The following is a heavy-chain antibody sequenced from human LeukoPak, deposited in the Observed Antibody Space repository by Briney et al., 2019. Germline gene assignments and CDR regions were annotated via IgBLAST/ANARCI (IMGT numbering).Heavy chain of an antibody. Sequence: ASVKVSCKASGYTFTNYGISWMRQAPGQGLEWMGWINPNSGGTNYAHKFQGRVTMTRDTSISTAYMELSRLRSDDTAVYYCARDGHFDYWGQGTLVTVSS. CDR3: ARDGHFDY. CDR1: GYTFTNYG. V-gene: IGHV1-2*02. CDR2: INPNSGGT. J-gene: IGHJ4*02.